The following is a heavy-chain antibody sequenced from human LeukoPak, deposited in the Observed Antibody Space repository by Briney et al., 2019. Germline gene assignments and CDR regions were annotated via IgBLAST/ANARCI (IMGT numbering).Heavy chain of an antibody. J-gene: IGHJ3*02. CDR2: IYYSGST. V-gene: IGHV4-59*01. CDR3: ARDLSRAFDI. CDR1: GGSISSYY. D-gene: IGHD3-16*02. Sequence: SESLSLTCSVSGGSISSYYWSWIRPPPGKGLGWIGYIYYSGSTNYNPSLKSRVTISVDTPKNQFSLKLSSVTAADTAVYYCARDLSRAFDIWGQGTMVTVSS.